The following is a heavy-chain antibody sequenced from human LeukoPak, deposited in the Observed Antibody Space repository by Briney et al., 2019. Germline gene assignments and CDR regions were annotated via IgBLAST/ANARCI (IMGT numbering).Heavy chain of an antibody. CDR1: GITLSNYG. D-gene: IGHD3-10*01. Sequence: GGSLRLSCAVSGITLSNYGMSWVRQAPGKGLEWVAGLSGSGGGTNYADSVQGRFTISRDNPKNTLYLQTNSLRAEDTAVYFCAKRGVVIRVFLVGFHKEAYYFDSWAREPWSPSPQ. J-gene: IGHJ4*02. CDR2: LSGSGGGT. V-gene: IGHV3-23*01. CDR3: AKRGVVIRVFLVGFHKEAYYFDS.